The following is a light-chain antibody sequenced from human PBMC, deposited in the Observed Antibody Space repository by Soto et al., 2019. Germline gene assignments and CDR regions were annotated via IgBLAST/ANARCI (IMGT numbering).Light chain of an antibody. CDR1: QSVDSN. V-gene: IGKV3-20*01. CDR3: QQYGSSPPIT. CDR2: GAS. J-gene: IGKJ5*01. Sequence: EILMTQSPATLSVSPGERATLSCRASQSVDSNLAWYQQKPGQAPRLLIYGASSRATGIPDRFSGSGSGTDFTLTISRLEPEDFAVYYCQQYGSSPPITFGQGTRLEIK.